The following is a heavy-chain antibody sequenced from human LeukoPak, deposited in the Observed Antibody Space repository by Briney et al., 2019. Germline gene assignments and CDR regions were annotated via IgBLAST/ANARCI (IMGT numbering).Heavy chain of an antibody. Sequence: SETLSLTCSVSGGSISSHFWTWIRQPPGKGLEWIGYVYYSGNTNYNPSLRSRVTISIDTSKNQFSLKLSSVTAADTAVYYCARAYCSSTSCYEAMIDYWGQGTLVTVSS. D-gene: IGHD2-2*01. J-gene: IGHJ4*02. V-gene: IGHV4-59*11. CDR3: ARAYCSSTSCYEAMIDY. CDR2: VYYSGNT. CDR1: GGSISSHF.